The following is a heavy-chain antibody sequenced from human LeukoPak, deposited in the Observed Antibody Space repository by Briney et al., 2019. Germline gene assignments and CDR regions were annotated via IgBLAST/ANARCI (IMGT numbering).Heavy chain of an antibody. D-gene: IGHD3-22*01. J-gene: IGHJ3*02. V-gene: IGHV1-18*01. CDR1: GHTFTSYG. CDR3: ARDITKTYYYDSSGSLDAFDI. CDR2: ISAYNGNT. Sequence: GASVKVSCKASGHTFTSYGISWVRQAPGQGLEWMGWISAYNGNTNYAQKLQGRVTMTTDTSTSTAYMELRSLRSDDTAVYYCARDITKTYYYDSSGSLDAFDIWGQGTMVTVSS.